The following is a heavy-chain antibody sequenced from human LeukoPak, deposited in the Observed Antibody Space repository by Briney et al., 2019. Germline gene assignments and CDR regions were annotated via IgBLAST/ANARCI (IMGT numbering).Heavy chain of an antibody. V-gene: IGHV3-30-3*01. CDR2: ISYDGSNK. D-gene: IGHD3-3*01. CDR1: GFTFSSYA. J-gene: IGHJ4*02. Sequence: GGSLRLSCAASGFTFSSYAMHWVRQAPGKGLEWVAVISYDGSNKYYADSVKGRFTISRDNSKNTLCLQMNSLRAEDTAVYYCARDTITIFGVVITYYFDYWGQGTLVTVSS. CDR3: ARDTITIFGVVITYYFDY.